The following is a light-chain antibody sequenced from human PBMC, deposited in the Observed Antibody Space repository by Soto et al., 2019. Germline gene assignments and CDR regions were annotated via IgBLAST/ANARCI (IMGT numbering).Light chain of an antibody. CDR1: QGIGSN. V-gene: IGKV3-15*01. Sequence: EVVMTQSPATLSLSPGDRATVSCRASQGIGSNLAWYQQKPGQAPRLLIYGASTRAAGVPVRFSGSGSGTEFTLTISSLQSEDFALYYCQQYSDWPPVTFGGVTKVEIK. J-gene: IGKJ4*01. CDR2: GAS. CDR3: QQYSDWPPVT.